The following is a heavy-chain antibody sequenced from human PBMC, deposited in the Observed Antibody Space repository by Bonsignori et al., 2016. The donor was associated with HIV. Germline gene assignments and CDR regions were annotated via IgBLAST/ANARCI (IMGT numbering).Heavy chain of an antibody. J-gene: IGHJ4*02. V-gene: IGHV4-34*01. CDR3: ARDQYYDFWSGYYYFDY. D-gene: IGHD3-3*01. CDR2: INHSGST. CDR1: GGSFSGYY. Sequence: SETLSLTCAVYGGSFSGYYWSWIRQPPGKGLEWIGEINHSGSTNYNPSLKSRVTISVDTSKNQFSLKLSSVTAADTAVYYCARDQYYDFWSGYYYFDYWGQGTLVTVSS.